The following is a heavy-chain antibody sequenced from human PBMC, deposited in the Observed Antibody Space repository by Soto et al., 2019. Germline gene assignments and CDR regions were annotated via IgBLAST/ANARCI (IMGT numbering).Heavy chain of an antibody. V-gene: IGHV4-39*02. CDR2: IHSSGGT. CDR3: ASVVVGATRQSGSDH. D-gene: IGHD2-15*01. CDR1: LGSVNTADYF. J-gene: IGHJ4*02. Sequence: SETLSLTCSVSLGSVNTADYFWAWIRQPPGKGLEFIGSIHSSGGTFYSPSLKSRVSISIDKSKNHLSLRLTSATAGDTAVYFCASVVVGATRQSGSDHWGQGTLVTVSS.